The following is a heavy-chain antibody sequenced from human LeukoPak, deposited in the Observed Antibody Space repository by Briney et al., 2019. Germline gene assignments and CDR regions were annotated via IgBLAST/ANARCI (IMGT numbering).Heavy chain of an antibody. CDR1: GFIFSTYT. D-gene: IGHD5-12*01. Sequence: GGSLRLSCAASGFIFSTYTMNWVRQAPGKGLEWVSYIRTRDDITSYADSVKGRFTISRDNARDSLYLQMDSLRDEDTAVYYCARDYGYAFDYWGQGTLVTVSS. J-gene: IGHJ4*02. V-gene: IGHV3-48*02. CDR3: ARDYGYAFDY. CDR2: IRTRDDIT.